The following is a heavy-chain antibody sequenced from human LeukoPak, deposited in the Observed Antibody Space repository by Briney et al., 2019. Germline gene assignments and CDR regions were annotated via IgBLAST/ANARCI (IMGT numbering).Heavy chain of an antibody. D-gene: IGHD3-3*02. V-gene: IGHV4-4*07. CDR3: ARGGKLLALDY. Sequence: SETLSLTCTVSGGSMSSYYWSWIRQPAGKGLEWIGRMYTSGSTNYSPSLESRVTMSVDTSKNQFSLKLSSVTAADTAVYYCARGGKLLALDYWGQGTLVTVSS. CDR2: MYTSGST. J-gene: IGHJ4*02. CDR1: GGSMSSYY.